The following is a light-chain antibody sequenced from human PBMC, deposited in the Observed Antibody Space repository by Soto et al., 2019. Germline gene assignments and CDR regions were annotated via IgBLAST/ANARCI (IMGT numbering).Light chain of an antibody. CDR2: GAS. CDR3: QQYGSSPGT. Sequence: EIVLTQSPGTLSLSPGERATLSRRASQSVTSNYLAWYQQKPGQAPRLLIFGASIRDTGIPDRFSGRGSGTVFTLTISRLEPEDFAVYYCQQYGSSPGTFGPGTKVEIK. J-gene: IGKJ1*01. V-gene: IGKV3-20*01. CDR1: QSVTSNY.